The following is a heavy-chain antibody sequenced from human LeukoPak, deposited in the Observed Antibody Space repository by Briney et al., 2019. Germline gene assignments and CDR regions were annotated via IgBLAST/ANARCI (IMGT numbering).Heavy chain of an antibody. Sequence: GSLRLSCAVSGFTFSGYSMNWVRQAPGKGLEWVSYISSSSSTIYYADSVKGRFAIFRDNAKNSLYLQMNSLRAEDTAVYYCARFSVLRGMDVWGQGTTVTVSS. V-gene: IGHV3-48*01. CDR2: ISSSSSTI. CDR3: ARFSVLRGMDV. D-gene: IGHD4/OR15-4a*01. CDR1: GFTFSGYS. J-gene: IGHJ6*02.